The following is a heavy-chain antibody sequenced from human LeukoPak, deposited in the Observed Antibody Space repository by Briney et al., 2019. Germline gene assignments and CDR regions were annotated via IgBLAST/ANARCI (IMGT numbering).Heavy chain of an antibody. J-gene: IGHJ6*02. CDR3: AAGMDV. V-gene: IGHV3-21*01. Sequence: PRGSPRLSCAASGFTVSSNYMSWVRQAPGKGLEWVSSISSSSSYIYYADSVKGRFTISRDNAKNSLYLQMNSLRAEDTAVYYCAAGMDVWGQGTTVTVSS. D-gene: IGHD3-10*01. CDR1: GFTVSSNY. CDR2: ISSSSSYI.